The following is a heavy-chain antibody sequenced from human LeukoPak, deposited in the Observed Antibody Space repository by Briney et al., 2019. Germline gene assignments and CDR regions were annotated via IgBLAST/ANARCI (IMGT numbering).Heavy chain of an antibody. CDR1: GGSFSGYY. D-gene: IGHD6-13*01. V-gene: IGHV4-34*01. CDR3: ARGTAAAGKTKFDY. Sequence: PSETLSLTCAVYGGSFSGYYWSWIRQPPGKGLEWIGEISHSGSTNYNPSLKSRVTISVDTSKNQFSPKLSSVTAADTAVYYCARGTAAAGKTKFDYWGQGTLVTVSS. J-gene: IGHJ4*02. CDR2: ISHSGST.